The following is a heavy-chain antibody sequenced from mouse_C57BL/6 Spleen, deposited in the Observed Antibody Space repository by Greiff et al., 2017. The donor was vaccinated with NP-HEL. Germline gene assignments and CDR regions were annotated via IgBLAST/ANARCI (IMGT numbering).Heavy chain of an antibody. CDR2: IHPNSGST. CDR3: ARPVSYYSNYPGFAY. CDR1: GYTFTSYW. D-gene: IGHD2-5*01. V-gene: IGHV1-64*01. J-gene: IGHJ3*01. Sequence: QVQLKQPGAELVKPGASVKLSCKASGYTFTSYWMHWVKQRPGQGLEWIGMIHPNSGSTNYNEKFKSKATLTVDKSSSTAYMQLSSLTSEDSAVYYCARPVSYYSNYPGFAYWGQGTLVTVSA.